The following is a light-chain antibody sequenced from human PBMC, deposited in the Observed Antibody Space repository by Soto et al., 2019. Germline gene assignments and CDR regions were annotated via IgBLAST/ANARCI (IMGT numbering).Light chain of an antibody. V-gene: IGKV3-15*01. Sequence: EVVMTQSPATLSLSPGERATLSCRASQSVSSDLAWYQQKPGQAPRRLIYGASTRATDIPARFSGGGSGTEFTLTISSLQSEDFAIYYCQQYNDWPPITFGPGTRVDF. CDR2: GAS. J-gene: IGKJ3*01. CDR3: QQYNDWPPIT. CDR1: QSVSSD.